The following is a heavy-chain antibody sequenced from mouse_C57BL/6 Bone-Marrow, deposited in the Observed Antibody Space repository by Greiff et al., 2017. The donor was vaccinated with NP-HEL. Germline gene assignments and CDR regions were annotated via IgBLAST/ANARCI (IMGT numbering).Heavy chain of an antibody. Sequence: EVQRVESGGGLVQPKGSLKLSCAASGFSFNTYAMNWVRQAPGKGLEWVARIRSKSNNYATYYADSVKDRFTISRDDSESMLYLQMNNLKTEDTAMYYCVRQLDYDWYFDVWGTGTTVTVSS. CDR2: IRSKSNNYAT. D-gene: IGHD2-4*01. V-gene: IGHV10-1*01. CDR3: VRQLDYDWYFDV. J-gene: IGHJ1*03. CDR1: GFSFNTYA.